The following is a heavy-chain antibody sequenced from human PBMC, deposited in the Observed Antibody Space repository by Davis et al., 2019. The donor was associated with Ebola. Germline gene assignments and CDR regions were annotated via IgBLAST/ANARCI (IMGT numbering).Heavy chain of an antibody. J-gene: IGHJ3*02. CDR3: ARDTEAFDI. CDR1: GFTHSHYW. D-gene: IGHD4-17*01. V-gene: IGHV3-7*03. Sequence: PGGSLRLSCEVSGFTHSHYWMSWVRQAPGKGLEGVAYIKQDGSEEYYVDSVKGRFTISRDNAKNSLYLQMNSLRAADTAVYYCARDTEAFDIWGQGTVVTVSS. CDR2: IKQDGSEE.